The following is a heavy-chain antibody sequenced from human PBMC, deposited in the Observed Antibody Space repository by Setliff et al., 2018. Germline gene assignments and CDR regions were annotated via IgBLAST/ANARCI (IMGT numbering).Heavy chain of an antibody. V-gene: IGHV1-2*02. D-gene: IGHD6-13*01. CDR2: INPNSGGT. CDR3: ARDLIAAAGLYYYYYYMDV. CDR1: GYTFTGYY. J-gene: IGHJ6*03. Sequence: GASVKVSCKASGYTFTGYYMHWVRQAPGQGLEWMGWINPNSGGTNYAQKFQGRVTMTRDTSISTAYMELSRLRSDDTAVYYCARDLIAAAGLYYYYYYMDVWGKGTTVTVPS.